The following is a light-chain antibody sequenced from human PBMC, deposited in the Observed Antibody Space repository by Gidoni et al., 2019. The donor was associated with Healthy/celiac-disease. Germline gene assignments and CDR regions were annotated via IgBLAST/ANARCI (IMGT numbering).Light chain of an antibody. J-gene: IGKJ2*01. CDR3: QQYYSTPYT. CDR2: WAS. V-gene: IGKV4-1*01. Sequence: DIVMTQSPDFLAVSLGERATINCKSSQSVLYSSNNKNYLAWYQQNPGQLPKLLIYWASTRESGVPDRFSGSGSGTDFTLTISSLQAEDVAVYYCQQYYSTPYTFGQGTKLEIK. CDR1: QSVLYSSNNKNY.